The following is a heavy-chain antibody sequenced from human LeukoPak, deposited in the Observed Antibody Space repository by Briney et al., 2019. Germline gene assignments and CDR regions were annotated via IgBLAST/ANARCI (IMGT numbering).Heavy chain of an antibody. Sequence: GASVKVSCKASGYTFTSYDINWVRQAAGQGLEWMGWMNPNSGNTDYAQKFQGRVTMARNTSISTAYMDLSSLRSEDTAVYYCARGPTGWESYGMDVWGQGTTVTVSS. J-gene: IGHJ6*02. CDR1: GYTFTSYD. CDR3: ARGPTGWESYGMDV. CDR2: MNPNSGNT. V-gene: IGHV1-8*01. D-gene: IGHD1-26*01.